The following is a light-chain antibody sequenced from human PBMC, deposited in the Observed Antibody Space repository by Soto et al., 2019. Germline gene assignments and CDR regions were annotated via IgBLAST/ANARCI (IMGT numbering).Light chain of an antibody. CDR2: DVS. CDR1: SSDIGGYDY. Sequence: QSALTQPASVSGSPGQSITISCTGTSSDIGGYDYVSWYQQHPGKAPKLMIFDVSYRPSGVSNRFSGSKSGNTASLTISGLRAEDEADYYCSSYTRSSTYVFGTGTKVTVL. J-gene: IGLJ1*01. V-gene: IGLV2-14*01. CDR3: SSYTRSSTYV.